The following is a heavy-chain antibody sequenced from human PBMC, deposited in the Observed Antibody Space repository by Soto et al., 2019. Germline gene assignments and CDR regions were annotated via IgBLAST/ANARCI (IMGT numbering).Heavy chain of an antibody. V-gene: IGHV3-48*02. CDR3: ARLYTSGWYFDH. Sequence: VGSLRLSCAASGFTFSSYSMNWVRQAPGKGLEWVSYITRSSSPIYYADSVKGRFTISRDNGKNSLYLQMNSLRDEDTAVYYCARLYTSGWYFDHWGQGTLVTVSS. D-gene: IGHD6-19*01. CDR2: ITRSSSPI. J-gene: IGHJ4*02. CDR1: GFTFSSYS.